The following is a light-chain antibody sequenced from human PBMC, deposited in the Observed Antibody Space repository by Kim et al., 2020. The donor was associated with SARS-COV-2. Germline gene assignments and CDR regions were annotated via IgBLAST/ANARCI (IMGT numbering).Light chain of an antibody. Sequence: RVTISCTGGSSNIGAGYDVPWYQQLPGTAPKLLIYGTSNRPSGVPDRFSGSKSVTSASLAITGLQAEDEADYYCQSYDSSLSGVVFGGGTQLTVL. J-gene: IGLJ2*01. CDR1: SSNIGAGYD. CDR3: QSYDSSLSGVV. V-gene: IGLV1-40*01. CDR2: GTS.